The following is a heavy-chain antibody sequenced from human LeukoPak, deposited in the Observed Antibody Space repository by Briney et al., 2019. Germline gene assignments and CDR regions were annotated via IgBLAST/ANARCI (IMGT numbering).Heavy chain of an antibody. CDR1: GGSISSYY. CDR3: ARLKGSGWYFDY. CDR2: IYYSGST. V-gene: IGHV4-59*08. J-gene: IGHJ4*02. Sequence: SQTLSLTCTVSGGSISSYYWSWIRQPPGKGLEWIGYIYYSGSTNYNPSLKSRVTISVDTSKNQFSLKLSSVTAADTAVYYCARLKGSGWYFDYWGQGTLVTVSS. D-gene: IGHD6-19*01.